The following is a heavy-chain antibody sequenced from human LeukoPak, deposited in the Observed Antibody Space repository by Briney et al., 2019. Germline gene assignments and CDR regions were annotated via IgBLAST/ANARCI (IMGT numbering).Heavy chain of an antibody. Sequence: ASVKVSCKASGYTFTSYYMHWVRQAPGQGLEWMGIINPSGGSTSYAQKFQGRVTMTRDTSTSTVYMELSSLRSEDTAVYYCARDSGSGSYLPLYYYYMDVWGKGTTVTVSS. V-gene: IGHV1-46*01. CDR1: GYTFTSYY. J-gene: IGHJ6*03. D-gene: IGHD1-26*01. CDR2: INPSGGST. CDR3: ARDSGSGSYLPLYYYYMDV.